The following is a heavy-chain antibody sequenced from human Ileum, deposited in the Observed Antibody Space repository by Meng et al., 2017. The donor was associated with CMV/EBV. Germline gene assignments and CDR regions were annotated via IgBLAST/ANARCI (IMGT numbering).Heavy chain of an antibody. CDR3: ARASPQRRFLSY. V-gene: IGHV4-34*01. J-gene: IGHJ4*02. D-gene: IGHD3-3*01. CDR2: INHGGSS. CDR1: GGSFSEYH. Sequence: HVQVQQLGDSMLKPSETLSLMCVVYGGSFSEYHWSWIRQPPGKGLEWIGEINHGGSSNYNPFLKSRVTISVDRSRNQVSLKLTSVTAADTAVYYCARASPQRRFLSYWGQGTLVTVSS.